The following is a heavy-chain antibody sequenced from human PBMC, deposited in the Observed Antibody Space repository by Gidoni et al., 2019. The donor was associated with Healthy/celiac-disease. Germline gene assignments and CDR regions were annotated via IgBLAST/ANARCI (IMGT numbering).Heavy chain of an antibody. CDR2: INHSGST. J-gene: IGHJ3*02. CDR3: ARDRLRYFDWLLSAFDI. Sequence: GLEWIGEINHSGSTNYNPSLKSRVTISVDTSKNQFYLKLSSVTAADTAVYYCARDRLRYFDWLLSAFDIWGQGTMVTVSS. D-gene: IGHD3-9*01. V-gene: IGHV4-34*01.